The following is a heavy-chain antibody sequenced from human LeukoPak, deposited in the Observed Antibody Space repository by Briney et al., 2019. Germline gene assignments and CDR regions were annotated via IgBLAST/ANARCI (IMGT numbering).Heavy chain of an antibody. CDR1: GGSISSGSYY. D-gene: IGHD5-18*01. CDR2: IYSSGST. CDR3: ARTTEGGYSYGYFYYYYMDV. J-gene: IGHJ6*03. Sequence: SETLSLTCTVSGGSISSGSYYWSWIRQPAGKGLEWIGRIYSSGSTNYNPSLKSRVIISVDTSKNQFSLKLSSVTAADTAVYYCARTTEGGYSYGYFYYYYMDVWGKGTTVTISS. V-gene: IGHV4-61*02.